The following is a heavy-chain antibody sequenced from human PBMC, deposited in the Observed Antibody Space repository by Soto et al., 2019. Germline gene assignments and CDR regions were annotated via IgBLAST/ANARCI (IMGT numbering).Heavy chain of an antibody. CDR3: ARTYSSGSIRPDFHY. J-gene: IGHJ4*02. CDR2: IIPIFGTA. V-gene: IGHV1-69*13. CDR1: GGTFSSYA. Sequence: SVKVSCKASGGTFSSYAISWVRQAPGQGLEWMGGIIPIFGTANYAQKFQGRVTITADESTSTAYMELSSLRSEDTAVYYCARTYSSGSIRPDFHYWGQGTLVTVSS. D-gene: IGHD6-19*01.